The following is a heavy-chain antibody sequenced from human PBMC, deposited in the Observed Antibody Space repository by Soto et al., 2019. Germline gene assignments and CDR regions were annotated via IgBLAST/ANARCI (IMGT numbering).Heavy chain of an antibody. V-gene: IGHV3-21*01. Sequence: PGGSLRLSCVVSGFTFSMYWMHWVRQAPGKGLEWVSSISSSSSYIYYADSVKGRFTISRDNAKNSLYLQMNSLTAEDTAVYYCARGYFDWSIYYYGIDVWGQWTTVTVS. CDR2: ISSSSSYI. CDR1: GFTFSMYW. D-gene: IGHD3-9*01. J-gene: IGHJ6*02. CDR3: ARGYFDWSIYYYGIDV.